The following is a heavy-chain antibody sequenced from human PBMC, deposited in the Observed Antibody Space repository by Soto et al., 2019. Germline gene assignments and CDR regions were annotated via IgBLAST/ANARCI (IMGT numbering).Heavy chain of an antibody. CDR1: GFTFSAHY. D-gene: IGHD1-26*01. CDR2: IKNKDNSYTT. J-gene: IGHJ4*02. Sequence: EVQLVESGGGLVQPGGSLRLSCAASGFTFSAHYMDWVRQAPGKGLEWVGRIKNKDNSYTTEYAPSVEGRVTISIEDSQTPLSLQMNRLTPEDTAVYYCARVSLVGPSGGRYFDYWGQGSQVAVSS. CDR3: ARVSLVGPSGGRYFDY. V-gene: IGHV3-72*01.